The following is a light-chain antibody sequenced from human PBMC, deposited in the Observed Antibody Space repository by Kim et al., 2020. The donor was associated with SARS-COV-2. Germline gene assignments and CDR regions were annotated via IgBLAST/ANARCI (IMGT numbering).Light chain of an antibody. CDR3: QQYDSWPRT. CDR1: QSVRIN. J-gene: IGKJ1*01. V-gene: IGKV3D-15*01. CDR2: GAS. Sequence: VSPGERVTRPGRASQSVRINVAWYQQRAGQAPRLLIYGASTRTTDIPVRFSGSGSGTEFTLTISSLQSEDFAVYYCQQYDSWPRTFGQGTKVEIK.